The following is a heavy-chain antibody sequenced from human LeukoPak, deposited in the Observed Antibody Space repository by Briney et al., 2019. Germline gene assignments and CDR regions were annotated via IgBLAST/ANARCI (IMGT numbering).Heavy chain of an antibody. V-gene: IGHV3-64*01. J-gene: IGHJ4*02. D-gene: IGHD3-16*01. CDR2: ISSNGGST. Sequence: GGSLRLSCAASGFTFSSYAMHWVRQAPGKGLEYVSAISSNGGSTYYANSVKGRFTISRDNSKNTLYLQMGSLRAEDMAVYYCARGGGWQALDYWGQGTLVTVSS. CDR3: ARGGGWQALDY. CDR1: GFTFSSYA.